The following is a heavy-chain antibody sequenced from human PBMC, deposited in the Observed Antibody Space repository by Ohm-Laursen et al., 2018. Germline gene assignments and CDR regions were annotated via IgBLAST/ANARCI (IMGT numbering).Heavy chain of an antibody. D-gene: IGHD6-19*01. J-gene: IGHJ4*02. V-gene: IGHV3-48*03. CDR3: ARDGGGWYYFDN. CDR2: ISTSGTTI. CDR1: GFSFSSYE. Sequence: GSLRLSCAASGFSFSSYEMNWVRQAPGKGLEWLSYISTSGTTIYYADSVRGRFTISRDNAGNSLYLQMDSLRPEDTALYYCARDGGGWYYFDNWGQGTLVTVSS.